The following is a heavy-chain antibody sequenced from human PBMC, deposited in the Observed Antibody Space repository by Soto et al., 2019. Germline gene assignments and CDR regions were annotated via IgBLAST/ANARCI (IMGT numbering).Heavy chain of an antibody. CDR1: GGSISSFTYY. D-gene: IGHD3-22*01. Sequence: LSLTCSVSGGSISSFTYYWGWIRQPPGKGLEWIGTVYYNENTYYNPSLKSRVTISVDTSKNQFSLKLSSVTAADTAVYYCARERGSFYDSSPYYFDYWGQGTLVTVSS. CDR3: ARERGSFYDSSPYYFDY. CDR2: VYYNENT. V-gene: IGHV4-39*07. J-gene: IGHJ4*02.